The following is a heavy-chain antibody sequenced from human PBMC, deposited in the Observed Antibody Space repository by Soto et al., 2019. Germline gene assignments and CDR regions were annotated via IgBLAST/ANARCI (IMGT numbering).Heavy chain of an antibody. J-gene: IGHJ4*02. V-gene: IGHV4-59*11. Sequence: KPSETLSLTCTVSGGSMSSHYWTWLRQPPGKGLEWIGYISYSGSTYYNPSLKSRVTISADTSRNQFSLKLSSVIAADTAVYYCARADPDASVGYWGQGTMVTVYS. CDR2: ISYSGST. D-gene: IGHD3-16*01. CDR3: ARADPDASVGY. CDR1: GGSMSSHY.